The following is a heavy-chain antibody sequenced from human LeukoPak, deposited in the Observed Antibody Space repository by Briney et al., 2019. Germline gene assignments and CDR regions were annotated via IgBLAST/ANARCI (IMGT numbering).Heavy chain of an antibody. D-gene: IGHD3-3*01. Sequence: GGSMRLSCAASGFTFISYSMTWVRQAPGKGLEWVSSISSGSDYIYYGDSVKGRFTISRDNSKNTLYLQMNSLRAEDTAVYYCAKFGVSYYFDYWGQGTLVTVSS. CDR3: AKFGVSYYFDY. J-gene: IGHJ4*02. CDR2: ISSGSDYI. V-gene: IGHV3-21*01. CDR1: GFTFISYS.